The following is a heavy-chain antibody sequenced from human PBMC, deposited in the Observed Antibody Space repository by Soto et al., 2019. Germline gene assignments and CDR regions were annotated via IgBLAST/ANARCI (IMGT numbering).Heavy chain of an antibody. CDR2: IYWDNDK. V-gene: IGHV2-5*02. CDR1: GFSLSTSEVG. D-gene: IGHD1-26*01. Sequence: QITLKESGPTLVKSTQTLTLTCTFSGFSLSTSEVGVGWVRQPPGKALEWLALIYWDNDKRYSPSLKSRLTITKDISKSQVVLSMTNMDPMDTATYYCAHRRSGSFFGSWGQGILVTVSS. CDR3: AHRRSGSFFGS. J-gene: IGHJ4*02.